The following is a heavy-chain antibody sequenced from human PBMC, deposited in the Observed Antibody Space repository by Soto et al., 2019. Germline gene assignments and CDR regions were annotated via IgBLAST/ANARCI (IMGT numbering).Heavy chain of an antibody. CDR2: ISSSSSYI. J-gene: IGHJ2*01. D-gene: IGHD1-26*01. V-gene: IGHV3-21*01. CDR3: AGEGGRGGGGYFAL. CDR1: GFTFSSYS. Sequence: EVQLVESGGGLVKPGGSLRLSCAASGFTFSSYSMNWVRQAPGKGLEWVSSISSSSSYIYYADSVKGRFTISRDNAKNSLVLQMDGPGAGETAGFFLAGEGGRGGGGYFALWGRGTLVTVSS.